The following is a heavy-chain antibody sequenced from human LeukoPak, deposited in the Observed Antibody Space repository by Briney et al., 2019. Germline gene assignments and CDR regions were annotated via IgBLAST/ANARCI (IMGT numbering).Heavy chain of an antibody. D-gene: IGHD3-3*01. Sequence: GGSLRLSCAASGFTFSDYNMNWVRQAPGKGLEWVSSISGSSAYIYYADSVKGRFTVSRDNANKSLYLQMNSLRVEDTAVYYCAGDGYADFWGGYYWFDPWGQGTLVTVSS. CDR3: AGDGYADFWGGYYWFDP. V-gene: IGHV3-21*01. CDR2: ISGSSAYI. CDR1: GFTFSDYN. J-gene: IGHJ5*02.